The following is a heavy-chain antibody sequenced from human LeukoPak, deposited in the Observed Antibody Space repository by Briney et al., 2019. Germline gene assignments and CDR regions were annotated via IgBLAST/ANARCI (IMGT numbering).Heavy chain of an antibody. Sequence: GGSLRLSCAASGFAFTNAWMNWVSQAPGKGPEWVGRSKSESDGGTTDYNTPVKGRFIISRDDSRSTLYLQMNSLKSEDTAVYYCTTDAVARDAFDIWGQGTTVTVSS. CDR1: GFAFTNAW. J-gene: IGHJ3*02. V-gene: IGHV3-15*01. CDR3: TTDAVARDAFDI. CDR2: SKSESDGGTT.